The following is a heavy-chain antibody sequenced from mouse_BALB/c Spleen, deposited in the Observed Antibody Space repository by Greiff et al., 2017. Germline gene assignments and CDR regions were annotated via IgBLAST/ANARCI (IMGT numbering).Heavy chain of an antibody. CDR2: INSNGGST. CDR1: GFTFSSYG. CDR3: ARDGYDRFAY. V-gene: IGHV5-6-3*01. D-gene: IGHD2-2*01. J-gene: IGHJ3*01. Sequence: EVQRVESGGGLVQPGGSLKLSCAASGFTFSSYGMSWVRQTPDKRLELVATINSNGGSTYYPDSVKGRFTISRDNAKNTLYLQMSSLKSEDTAMYYCARDGYDRFAYWGQGTLVTVSA.